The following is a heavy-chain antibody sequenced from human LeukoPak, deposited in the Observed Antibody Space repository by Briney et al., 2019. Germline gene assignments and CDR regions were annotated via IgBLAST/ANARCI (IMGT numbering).Heavy chain of an antibody. J-gene: IGHJ3*02. CDR3: ARIRDGYNDAYDI. CDR2: INPGGDNT. Sequence: ASVKVSCKASGYTFTNYYIHWVRQTPGQGLEWMGLINPGGDNTDYAQNFQGRVTMTRDTSTSTVYMGLSSLRSEDTAVYYCARIRDGYNDAYDIWGQGTMVTVSS. CDR1: GYTFTNYY. V-gene: IGHV1-46*01. D-gene: IGHD5-24*01.